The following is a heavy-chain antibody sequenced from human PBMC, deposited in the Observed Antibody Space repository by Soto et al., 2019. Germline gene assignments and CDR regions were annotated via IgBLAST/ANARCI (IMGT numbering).Heavy chain of an antibody. CDR1: GFTFSNAW. CDR3: TTSAFGGVIVNYY. CDR2: IKSKTDGGTT. D-gene: IGHD3-16*02. V-gene: IGHV3-15*07. J-gene: IGHJ4*02. Sequence: PGGSLRLSCAASGFTFSNAWMNWVRQAPGKGLEWVGRIKSKTDGGTTDYTAPVKGRFTISRDDSKNTLYLQMNSLKTEDTAVYYCTTSAFGGVIVNYYWGQGTLVTVSS.